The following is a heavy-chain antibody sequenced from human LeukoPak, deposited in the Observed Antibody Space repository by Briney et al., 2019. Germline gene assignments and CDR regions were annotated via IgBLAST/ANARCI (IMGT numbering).Heavy chain of an antibody. J-gene: IGHJ3*02. V-gene: IGHV3-74*01. Sequence: GGSLRLSCAASGFSFSATWMHWVRQAPGKGLERVSRIHSDGINTIYADSVKGRFTISRDNAKNTVFLQMDGLRAEDTAVYYCATDRSYTVDIWGQGTMVTVSS. CDR1: GFSFSATW. CDR2: IHSDGINT. CDR3: ATDRSYTVDI.